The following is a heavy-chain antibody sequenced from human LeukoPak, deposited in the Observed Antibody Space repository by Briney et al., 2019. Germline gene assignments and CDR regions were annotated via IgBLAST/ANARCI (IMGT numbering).Heavy chain of an antibody. D-gene: IGHD6-13*01. CDR1: GGSISSSS. J-gene: IGHJ6*02. Sequence: ETLSLTCTVSGGSISSSSYYWGWIRQPPGKGLEWVSSISSSSSYIYYADSVKGRFTISRDNAKNSLYLQMNSLRAEDTAVYYCARVLGIAAAHYYGMDVWGQGTTVTVSS. CDR2: ISSSSSYI. CDR3: ARVLGIAAAHYYGMDV. V-gene: IGHV3-21*01.